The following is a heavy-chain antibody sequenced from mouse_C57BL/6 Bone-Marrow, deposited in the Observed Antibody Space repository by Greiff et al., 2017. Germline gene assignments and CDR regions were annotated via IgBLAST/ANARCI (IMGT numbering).Heavy chain of an antibody. CDR2: IWSGGST. Sequence: VKLLESGPGLVQPSQSLSITCTVSGFSLTSYGVHWVRQSPGKGLEWLGVIWSGGSTDYNAAFISRLSISKDNSKSQVFFKMNSLQADDTAIYYCARKDDYGFAYWGQGTLVTVSA. CDR1: GFSLTSYG. V-gene: IGHV2-2*01. D-gene: IGHD2-4*01. J-gene: IGHJ3*01. CDR3: ARKDDYGFAY.